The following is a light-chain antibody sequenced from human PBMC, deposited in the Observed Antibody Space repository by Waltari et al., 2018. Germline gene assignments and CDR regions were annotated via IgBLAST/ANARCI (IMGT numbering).Light chain of an antibody. CDR2: AAS. V-gene: IGKV1-39*01. J-gene: IGKJ1*01. CDR3: QQTYTTLGT. CDR1: QTVVSY. Sequence: TQPQSYLSPSVPDRRPITCRARQTVVSYLHWYQHKPGKAPKLLMYAASGLQSRVPSRFSGSGSGTDFTLTISSLQPEDFATYYCQQTYTTLGTFGQGTKVEIK.